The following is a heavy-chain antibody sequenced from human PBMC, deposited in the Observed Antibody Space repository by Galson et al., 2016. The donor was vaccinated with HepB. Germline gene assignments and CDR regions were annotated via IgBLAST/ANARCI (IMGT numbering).Heavy chain of an antibody. CDR2: IYYSGST. Sequence: SETLSLTCNVSGGSIRRYYWSWIRQPPGKGLEWIGYIYYSGSTNYSPSLKGQVTMSVDTSKNQFSLYLRSVTAADTAVYYCARELEYSYDYDNLFDPWGQGILVTVSS. V-gene: IGHV4-59*01. CDR3: ARELEYSYDYDNLFDP. D-gene: IGHD5-18*01. CDR1: GGSIRRYY. J-gene: IGHJ5*02.